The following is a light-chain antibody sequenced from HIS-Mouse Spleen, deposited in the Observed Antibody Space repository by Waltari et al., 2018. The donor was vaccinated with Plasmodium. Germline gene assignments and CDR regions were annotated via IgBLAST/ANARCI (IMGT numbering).Light chain of an antibody. J-gene: IGLJ3*02. V-gene: IGLV2-23*03. CDR1: SSDVGSYHL. Sequence: QSALTQPASVSGSPGQSLTISCTGTSSDVGSYHLFSWYQQHPGKAPKLMIYEGSKRPSGVSNRFSGSKSGNTASLTISGLQAEDEADYYCCSYAGSSTFVFGGGTKLTVL. CDR3: CSYAGSSTFV. CDR2: EGS.